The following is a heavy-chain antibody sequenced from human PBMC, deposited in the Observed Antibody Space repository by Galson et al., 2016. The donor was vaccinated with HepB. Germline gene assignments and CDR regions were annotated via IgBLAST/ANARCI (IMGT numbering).Heavy chain of an antibody. V-gene: IGHV4-59*01. CDR2: VYYSGGT. J-gene: IGHJ4*02. Sequence: SETLSLTCTVSGGPMMSYYWSWIRQPPGKGLEWIGYVYYSGGTNNNPSLNSRVTISVVTSKNQYYLRLTSVTAADTAVYYWARGSGMEGVLDYWGQGILVTVTS. CDR3: ARGSGMEGVLDY. CDR1: GGPMMSYY. D-gene: IGHD1-26*01.